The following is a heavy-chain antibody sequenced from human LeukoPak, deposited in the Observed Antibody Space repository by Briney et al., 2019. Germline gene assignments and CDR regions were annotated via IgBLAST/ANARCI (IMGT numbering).Heavy chain of an antibody. D-gene: IGHD6-6*01. J-gene: IGHJ4*02. CDR3: ASPARDSSSSFDY. Sequence: PSETLSLTCAVYGGSFSGYYWSWLPQPPGKGLEWIGEINHSGSTNYNPSLKSRVTISVDTSKNQFSLKLSSVTAARTAVNYRASPARDSSSSFDYWGPGTLVTVSS. V-gene: IGHV4-34*01. CDR1: GGSFSGYY. CDR2: INHSGST.